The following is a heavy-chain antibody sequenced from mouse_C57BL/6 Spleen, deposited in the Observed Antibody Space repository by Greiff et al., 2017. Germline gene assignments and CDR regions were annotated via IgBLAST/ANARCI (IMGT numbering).Heavy chain of an antibody. J-gene: IGHJ4*01. D-gene: IGHD2-5*01. V-gene: IGHV1-15*01. CDR2: IDPETGGT. CDR1: GYTFTDYE. CDR3: TRSRYSNYVGYYAMDY. Sequence: QVQLQQSGAELVRPGASVTLSCKASGYTFTDYEMHWVKQTPVHGLEWIGAIDPETGGTAYNQKFKGKAILTADKSSSTAYMELRSLTSEDSAVYYGTRSRYSNYVGYYAMDYWGQGTSVTVSS.